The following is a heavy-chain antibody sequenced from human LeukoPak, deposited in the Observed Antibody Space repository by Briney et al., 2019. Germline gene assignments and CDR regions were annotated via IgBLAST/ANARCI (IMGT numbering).Heavy chain of an antibody. D-gene: IGHD6-19*01. CDR3: ARDVDSGWYGN. Sequence: PGGSLRLSCAASGFTFSTYSMNWVRQAPGKGLEWVSYISRSSGSIHYADSVKGRFTISRDNSKNTLYVQMNSLRAEDTAVYYCARDVDSGWYGNWGQGTLVTVSS. CDR2: ISRSSGSI. J-gene: IGHJ4*02. V-gene: IGHV3-48*01. CDR1: GFTFSTYS.